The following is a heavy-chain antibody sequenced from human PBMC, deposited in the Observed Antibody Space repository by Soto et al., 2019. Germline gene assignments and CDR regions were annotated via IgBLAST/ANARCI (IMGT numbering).Heavy chain of an antibody. CDR3: ARGHYDFWAQDYYMDV. V-gene: IGHV3-21*01. CDR2: ISSSSSYI. Sequence: GGSLRLSCAASGFTFSSYSMNWVRQAPGKGLEWVSSISSSSSYIYYADSVKGRFTISRDNAKNSLYLQMNSLRAEDTAVYYCARGHYDFWAQDYYMDVWGKGTTVTVSS. CDR1: GFTFSSYS. J-gene: IGHJ6*03. D-gene: IGHD3-3*01.